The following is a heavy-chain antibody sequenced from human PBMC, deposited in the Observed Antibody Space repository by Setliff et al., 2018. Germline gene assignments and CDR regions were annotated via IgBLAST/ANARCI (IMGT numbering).Heavy chain of an antibody. J-gene: IGHJ4*02. Sequence: SVKVSCKASGYTFNNYGITWVRQAPGQGLEWMGRIIPVFRTAKYAQKFQGRVTFTRDTSTSTLYMELSSLISEDTAVYYCARAGSAAAGRKGVFEYWGQGSLVTVSS. V-gene: IGHV1-69*05. CDR1: GYTFNNYG. D-gene: IGHD6-13*01. CDR3: ARAGSAAAGRKGVFEY. CDR2: IIPVFRTA.